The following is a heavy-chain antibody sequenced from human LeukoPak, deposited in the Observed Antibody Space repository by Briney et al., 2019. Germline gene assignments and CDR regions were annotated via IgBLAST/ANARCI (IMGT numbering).Heavy chain of an antibody. Sequence: GGSLRLSSAASGFTFSSYAMHWVRQAPGKGLEWVAVISYDGSNKYYADSVKGRFTISRDNSKNTLYLQMNSLRAEDTAVYYCARAVGYYDSSGYYYAEYFQHWGQGTLVTVSS. CDR3: ARAVGYYDSSGYYYAEYFQH. V-gene: IGHV3-30-3*01. J-gene: IGHJ1*01. CDR1: GFTFSSYA. D-gene: IGHD3-22*01. CDR2: ISYDGSNK.